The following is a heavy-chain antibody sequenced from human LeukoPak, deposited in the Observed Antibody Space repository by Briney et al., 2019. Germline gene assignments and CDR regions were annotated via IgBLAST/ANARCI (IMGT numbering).Heavy chain of an antibody. D-gene: IGHD3-10*01. CDR2: ISYDGSNK. V-gene: IGHV3-30-3*01. CDR3: ARGSSLDY. J-gene: IGHJ4*02. Sequence: RSLRLSCAASGFTFSSYAMHWVRQAPGKGLEWVAVISYDGSNKYYADSVKGRFTISRDNSKNTLYLQMNSLRAEGTAVYYCARGSSLDYWGQGTLVTVSS. CDR1: GFTFSSYA.